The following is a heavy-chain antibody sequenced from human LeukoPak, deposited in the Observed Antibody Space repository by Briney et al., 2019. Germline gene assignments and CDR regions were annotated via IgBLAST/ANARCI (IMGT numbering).Heavy chain of an antibody. D-gene: IGHD6-6*01. Sequence: GGSLRLSCAASGFTFSSYSMNWVRQAPGKGLEWVSSISSSSSYIYYADSVKGRFTISRDNAKNSLYLQMNSLRAEDTAVYYCARHGAAPGGHYYYYMDVWGKGTTVTVSS. CDR2: ISSSSSYI. V-gene: IGHV3-21*01. CDR1: GFTFSSYS. J-gene: IGHJ6*03. CDR3: ARHGAAPGGHYYYYMDV.